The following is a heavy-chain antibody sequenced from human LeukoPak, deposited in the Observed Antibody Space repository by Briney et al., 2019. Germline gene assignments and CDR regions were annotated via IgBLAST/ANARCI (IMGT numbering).Heavy chain of an antibody. CDR1: GFTFSSYW. J-gene: IGHJ4*02. V-gene: IGHV3-74*01. D-gene: IGHD5-18*01. CDR2: INGGGSST. CDR3: ARGSPVTFDY. Sequence: GGSLRLSCAASGFTFSSYWMHWVRQAPGKGLVWVSRINGGGSSTSYADSVKGRFTISRDNAKNTLYLQMNSLRAEDTAVYYCARGSPVTFDYWGQGTLVTVSS.